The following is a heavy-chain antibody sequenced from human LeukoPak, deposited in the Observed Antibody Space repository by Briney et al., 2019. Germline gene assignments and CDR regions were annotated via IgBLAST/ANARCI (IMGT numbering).Heavy chain of an antibody. D-gene: IGHD3-22*01. Sequence: PGGCLRLSCAASGFTVSSNYMSWVRQAPGKGLEWVSVIYSGGSTYYADSVKGRFTISRDNSKNTLYLQMNSLRAEDTAVYYCAREQYYYDSSGYYATFDYWGQGTLVTVSS. CDR2: IYSGGST. CDR3: AREQYYYDSSGYYATFDY. CDR1: GFTVSSNY. J-gene: IGHJ4*02. V-gene: IGHV3-66*01.